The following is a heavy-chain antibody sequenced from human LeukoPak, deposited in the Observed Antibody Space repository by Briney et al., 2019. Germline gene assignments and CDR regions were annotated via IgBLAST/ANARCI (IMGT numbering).Heavy chain of an antibody. D-gene: IGHD6-6*01. CDR1: GGSFSGYY. J-gene: IGHJ6*03. Sequence: SETLSLTCAVYGGSFSGYYWSWIRRPPGKGLEWIGEINHSGSTNYNPSLKSRVTISVDTSKNQFSLKLSSVTAADTAVYYCARGPIGRQLVRYYYYYMDVWGKGTTVTVSS. CDR2: INHSGST. V-gene: IGHV4-34*01. CDR3: ARGPIGRQLVRYYYYYMDV.